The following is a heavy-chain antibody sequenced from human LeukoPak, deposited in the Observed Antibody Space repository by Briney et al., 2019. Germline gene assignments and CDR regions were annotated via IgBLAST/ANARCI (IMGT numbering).Heavy chain of an antibody. Sequence: PGGALRLSCAASGFTFSSYGITWVRQAPGRGLEWVSSMRPSGGDTYYGDSVKGRFTISKNNSKNTVYLQMNNMTVDYTAVYYCARVDGWHWFDPWGQGTLVTVSS. J-gene: IGHJ5*02. CDR2: MRPSGGDT. D-gene: IGHD5-12*01. CDR3: ARVDGWHWFDP. V-gene: IGHV3-23*01. CDR1: GFTFSSYG.